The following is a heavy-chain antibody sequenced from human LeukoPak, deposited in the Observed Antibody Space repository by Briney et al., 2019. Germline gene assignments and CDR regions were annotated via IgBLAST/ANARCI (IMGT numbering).Heavy chain of an antibody. Sequence: SETLSLTCTVSGGSISSYYWSWIRQSPGKVLEWIGYLHYTGSTNYNPSLKSRVIISVDTSKNQFSLKLSSVTAADTAVYYCARGLFGEFFYYYYVDVWGKGTTVTVSS. J-gene: IGHJ6*03. CDR1: GGSISSYY. V-gene: IGHV4-59*01. D-gene: IGHD3-10*01. CDR3: ARGLFGEFFYYYYVDV. CDR2: LHYTGST.